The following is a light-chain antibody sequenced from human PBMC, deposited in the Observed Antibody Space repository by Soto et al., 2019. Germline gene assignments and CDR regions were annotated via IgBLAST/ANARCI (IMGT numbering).Light chain of an antibody. V-gene: IGKV3-20*01. CDR2: GAS. Sequence: EIVLTQSPGTLSLSPGERATLSCRASQSVSSSLAWYQQKAGQAPRLLIYGASSRASGIPDRFSGSGSGTDFTLTISRLEPEYFAVYYCQQYGSSPTFGQGTKV. CDR1: QSVSSS. CDR3: QQYGSSPT. J-gene: IGKJ1*01.